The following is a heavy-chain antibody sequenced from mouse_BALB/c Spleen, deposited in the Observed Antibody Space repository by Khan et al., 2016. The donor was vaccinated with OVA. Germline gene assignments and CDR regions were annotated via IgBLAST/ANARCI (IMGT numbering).Heavy chain of an antibody. CDR2: ISYSGST. CDR3: ARTARIKY. V-gene: IGHV3-2*02. CDR1: GYSITSGYG. Sequence: EVPLQESGPGLVKPSQSLSLTCTVTGYSITSGYGWNWIRQFPGNKLEWMGYISYSGSTNYNPSLKSRISNTRNTSKNQFFLQLNSVTTEDTATYYCARTARIKYWGQGTTLTVSS. D-gene: IGHD1-2*01. J-gene: IGHJ2*01.